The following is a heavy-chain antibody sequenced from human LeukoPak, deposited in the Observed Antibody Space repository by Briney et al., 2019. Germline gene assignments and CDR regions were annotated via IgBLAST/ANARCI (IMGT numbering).Heavy chain of an antibody. J-gene: IGHJ4*02. Sequence: SETLSLTCTVSGGSISSYYWSWIRQPPGKGLEWIGYIYYSGSNNYNPSLKSRVTISVDTSKNQFSLKLSSVTAADTAVYYCARTHRPYCSGGSCYSLDYWGQGTLVTVSS. D-gene: IGHD2-15*01. CDR1: GGSISSYY. CDR3: ARTHRPYCSGGSCYSLDY. CDR2: IYYSGSN. V-gene: IGHV4-59*08.